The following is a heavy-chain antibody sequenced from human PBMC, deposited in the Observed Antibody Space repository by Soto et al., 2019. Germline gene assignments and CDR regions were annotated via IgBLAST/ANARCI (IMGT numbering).Heavy chain of an antibody. CDR1: GFTFDDYG. Sequence: GGSLRLSCAASGFTFDDYGMSWVRQAPGKGLEWVSGINWNGGSTGYADSVKGRFTISRDNAKNSLYLQMNSLRAEDTALYHCARRVGGTSLSRVDYYYYMDVWGKGTTVTVSS. V-gene: IGHV3-20*01. CDR2: INWNGGST. J-gene: IGHJ6*03. CDR3: ARRVGGTSLSRVDYYYYMDV. D-gene: IGHD2-2*01.